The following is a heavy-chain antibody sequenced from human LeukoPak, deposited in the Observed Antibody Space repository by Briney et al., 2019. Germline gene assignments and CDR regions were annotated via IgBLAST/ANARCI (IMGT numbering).Heavy chain of an antibody. CDR3: ARGIYRSSFALPPQFDP. CDR1: GFTFSSYG. V-gene: IGHV3-33*01. Sequence: GGSLRLSCAASGFTFSSYGMHWVRQAPGKGLEWVAVIWYDGSNKYYADSVKGRFTISRDNSKNTLYLQMNSLRAEDTAVYYCARGIYRSSFALPPQFDPWGQGTLVTVSS. CDR2: IWYDGSNK. J-gene: IGHJ5*02. D-gene: IGHD6-6*01.